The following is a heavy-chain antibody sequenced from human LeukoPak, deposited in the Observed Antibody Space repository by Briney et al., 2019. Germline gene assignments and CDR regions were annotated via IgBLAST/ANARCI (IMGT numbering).Heavy chain of an antibody. CDR2: IYNGVNT. Sequence: SETLSLTCTVSGASVSNASYWTWIRQPPGKGVEWIAHIYNGVNTNYNPSLKSRVTISVDTSKNQFSLRLNSVTAADTAVYYCARSRAFNSGAFDPWGQGSLVTVSS. CDR3: ARSRAFNSGAFDP. CDR1: GASVSNASY. D-gene: IGHD1-26*01. V-gene: IGHV4-61*01. J-gene: IGHJ5*02.